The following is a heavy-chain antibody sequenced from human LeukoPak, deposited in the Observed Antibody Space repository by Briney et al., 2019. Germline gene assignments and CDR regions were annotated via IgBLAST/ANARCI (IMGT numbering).Heavy chain of an antibody. D-gene: IGHD2-2*01. V-gene: IGHV3-66*02. J-gene: IGHJ5*02. Sequence: GSLRLSCAASGFTVSNNYMTWVRQAPGKGLEWVSVIYSDGSTYYADSVKGRFTISRDNSKNTLFLQLNSLRPDDTAVYYCANLPSSWGQGTLVTVSS. CDR3: ANLPSS. CDR2: IYSDGST. CDR1: GFTVSNNY.